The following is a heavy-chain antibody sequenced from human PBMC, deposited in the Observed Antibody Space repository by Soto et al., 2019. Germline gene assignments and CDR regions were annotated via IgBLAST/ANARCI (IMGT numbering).Heavy chain of an antibody. D-gene: IGHD1-26*01. Sequence: SETLSLTCTVSGGSISRYYWCWIRQPPGKGLEWKGHIYYSGNNNYNPSLKSRVTISVDTSKNQFSLKLTSVNAADTAIYYCARQPLADHSLWDPDTWGPGTLVTVSS. CDR2: IYYSGNN. V-gene: IGHV4-59*01. J-gene: IGHJ5*02. CDR3: ARQPLADHSLWDPDT. CDR1: GGSISRYY.